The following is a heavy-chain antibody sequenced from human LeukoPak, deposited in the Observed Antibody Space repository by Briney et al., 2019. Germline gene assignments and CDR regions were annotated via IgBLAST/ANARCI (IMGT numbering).Heavy chain of an antibody. CDR2: FDPEDGET. J-gene: IGHJ6*02. V-gene: IGHV1-24*01. CDR1: GYTLTELS. CDR3: ATVGGSYYVYYYGMDV. Sequence: ASVEVSCKVSGYTLTELSMHWVRQAPGKGLEWMGGFDPEDGETIYAQRFQGRVTMTEDTSTDTAYMELSSLRSEDTAVYYCATVGGSYYVYYYGMDVWGQGTTVTVSS. D-gene: IGHD1-26*01.